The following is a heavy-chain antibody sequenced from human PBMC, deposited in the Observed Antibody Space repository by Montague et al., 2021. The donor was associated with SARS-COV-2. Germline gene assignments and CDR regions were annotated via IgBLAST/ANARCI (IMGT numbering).Heavy chain of an antibody. J-gene: IGHJ6*03. CDR3: AGTYYDFWSCFIHYYYMDD. CDR2: IYYSGST. D-gene: IGHD3-3*01. Sequence: SETLSLTCTVSGGSISSYYWSWIRQPPGKGLEWIGYIYYSGSTNYNPSLKSRVTISVDTSKNQFSLKLSSVNAADTAVYYCAGTYYDFWSCFIHYYYMDDWGKGTTVTVSS. V-gene: IGHV4-59*01. CDR1: GGSISSYY.